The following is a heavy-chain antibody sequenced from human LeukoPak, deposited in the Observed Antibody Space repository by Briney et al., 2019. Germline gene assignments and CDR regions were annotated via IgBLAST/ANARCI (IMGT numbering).Heavy chain of an antibody. Sequence: PGGTLSLSCAASRFTFNIFSMSWVPQAPRKGREWGSSIISDSAETHYADSVRGRFTVSRDNAKNSVYLQMTGLTVDDTAIYYCARDPMKYDILTGFYAWGQGVLVTVSS. D-gene: IGHD3-9*01. CDR2: IISDSAET. V-gene: IGHV3-21*01. CDR1: RFTFNIFS. CDR3: ARDPMKYDILTGFYA. J-gene: IGHJ4*02.